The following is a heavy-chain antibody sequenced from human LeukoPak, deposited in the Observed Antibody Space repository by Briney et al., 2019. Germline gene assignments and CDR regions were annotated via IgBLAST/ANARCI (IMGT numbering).Heavy chain of an antibody. CDR1: GFTFSTYA. Sequence: SGGSLRLSCAASGFTFSTYAMSWVRQAPGKGLEWVSAINVNGYITYYADSVKGRFTISRDNSKNTLCLQMNSLRAEDTAVYYCTKGSHSSAWDYWGQGTLVTISS. CDR3: TKGSHSSAWDY. V-gene: IGHV3-23*01. D-gene: IGHD6-19*01. J-gene: IGHJ4*02. CDR2: INVNGYIT.